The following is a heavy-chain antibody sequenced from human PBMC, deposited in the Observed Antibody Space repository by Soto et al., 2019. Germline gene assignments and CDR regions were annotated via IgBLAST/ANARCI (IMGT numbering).Heavy chain of an antibody. CDR2: IFTGCTT. V-gene: IGHV3-53*05. D-gene: IGHD3-22*01. CDR1: GFTVTGNY. Sequence: GGSLRLSCAASGFTVTGNYMSWVRQAPGKGLEWASLIFTGCTTYYADSVKGRFTISRDNSKNTLYLQMSRLRAEDTAVYNCVKPPGYYYDSTTYYSVWGQGTLVTVSS. CDR3: VKPPGYYYDSTTYYSV. J-gene: IGHJ4*02.